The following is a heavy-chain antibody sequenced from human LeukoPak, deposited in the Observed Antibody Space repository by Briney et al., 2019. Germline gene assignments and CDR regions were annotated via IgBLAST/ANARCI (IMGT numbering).Heavy chain of an antibody. J-gene: IGHJ5*02. V-gene: IGHV4-38-2*02. D-gene: IGHD2-2*01. CDR1: GYSISSGYR. CDR3: ARDPRSLTPDCTSTSCYENYFDP. Sequence: PSETLSLTCAVSGYSISSGYRWAWIRQSPGKGLEWIGSIYHSGSAHYNPSLKSRVTISVETSKNQFSLKMYSVTAADTAVYYCARDPRSLTPDCTSTSCYENYFDPWGQGTLVTVSS. CDR2: IYHSGSA.